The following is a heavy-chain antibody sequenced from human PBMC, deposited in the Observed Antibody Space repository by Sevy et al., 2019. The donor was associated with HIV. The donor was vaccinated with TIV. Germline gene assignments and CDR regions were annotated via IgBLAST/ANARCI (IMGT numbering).Heavy chain of an antibody. CDR3: AKDLRRVAGTGMDF. Sequence: GGSLRLSCLTSGFSFSSFALHWVHQPPGKGLEWVAMVSYDGDETYYADSVKGRFTVSRDISTNSVSLEMNSLRGEDTAVYYCAKDLRRVAGTGMDFWGQGTLVTVSS. D-gene: IGHD1-1*01. J-gene: IGHJ4*02. CDR1: GFSFSSFA. CDR2: VSYDGDET. V-gene: IGHV3-30*18.